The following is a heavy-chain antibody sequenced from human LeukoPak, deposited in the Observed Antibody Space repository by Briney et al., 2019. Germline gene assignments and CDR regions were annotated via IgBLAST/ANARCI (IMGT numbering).Heavy chain of an antibody. CDR2: IWSDGTNK. CDR3: ARVAGGNPNYYYYMDV. D-gene: IGHD3-16*01. CDR1: GFTFSNYG. V-gene: IGHV3-33*01. J-gene: IGHJ6*03. Sequence: PGGPLRLSCAASGFTFSNYGMHWVRQAPGKGLEWVAVIWSDGTNKYYADSVKGRFTISRDNSKNTLYLQMNSLRADDTAVYYCARVAGGNPNYYYYMDVWGKGTTVTVSS.